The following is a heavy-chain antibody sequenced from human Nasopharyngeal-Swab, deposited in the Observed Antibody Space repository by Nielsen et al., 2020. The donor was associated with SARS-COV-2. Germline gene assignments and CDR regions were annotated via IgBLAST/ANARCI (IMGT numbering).Heavy chain of an antibody. CDR3: ARKRTHAFDI. J-gene: IGHJ3*02. V-gene: IGHV3-30*04. CDR1: GFTYRSYA. Sequence: GESLKISCAASGFTYRSYAMHWVRQAPGKGLEWVAVISYDGSNKYYADSVKGRFTISRDNSKNTLYLQMNSLRAEDTAVYYCARKRTHAFDIWGQGTMVTVSS. CDR2: ISYDGSNK.